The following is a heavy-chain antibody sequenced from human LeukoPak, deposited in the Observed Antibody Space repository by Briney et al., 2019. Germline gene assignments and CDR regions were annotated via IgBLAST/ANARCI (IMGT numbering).Heavy chain of an antibody. CDR1: GYTLTELS. CDR2: FDPEDGET. D-gene: IGHD3-22*01. CDR3: ATGDYDSSGYYPLRAFDI. J-gene: IGHJ3*02. V-gene: IGHV1-24*01. Sequence: ASVTVSFKVSGYTLTELSMHWVRQAPGKGLEWMGGFDPEDGETIYAQKFQGRVTMTEDTSTDTAYMELSSLRSEDTAVYYCATGDYDSSGYYPLRAFDIWGQGTMVTVSS.